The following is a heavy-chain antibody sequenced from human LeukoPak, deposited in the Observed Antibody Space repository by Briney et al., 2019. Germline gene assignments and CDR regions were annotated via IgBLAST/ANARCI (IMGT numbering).Heavy chain of an antibody. CDR3: ARGGIVVVTAHAFDI. J-gene: IGHJ3*02. D-gene: IGHD2-21*02. CDR2: IITYNGNT. CDR1: GYTFTSYG. Sequence: ASVKVSCKASGYTFTSYGISWVRQAPGQGLEWMGYIITYNGNTNYAQKLQGRVTMTTDTSTSTAYMELRSLRSDDTAVYYCARGGIVVVTAHAFDIWGQGTMVTVSS. V-gene: IGHV1-18*01.